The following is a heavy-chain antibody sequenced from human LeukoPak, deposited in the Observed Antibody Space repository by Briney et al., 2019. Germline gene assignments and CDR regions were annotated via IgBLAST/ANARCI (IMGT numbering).Heavy chain of an antibody. CDR1: GGSISSSSYY. CDR2: IYYSGST. J-gene: IGHJ4*02. CDR3: ASRGIAAAVY. D-gene: IGHD6-13*01. Sequence: SETLSLTCTVPGGSISSSSYYWGWIRQPPGKGLEWIGSIYYSGSTYYNPSLKSRVTISVDTSKNQFSLKLSSVTAADTAVYYCASRGIAAAVYWGQGTLVTVSS. V-gene: IGHV4-39*01.